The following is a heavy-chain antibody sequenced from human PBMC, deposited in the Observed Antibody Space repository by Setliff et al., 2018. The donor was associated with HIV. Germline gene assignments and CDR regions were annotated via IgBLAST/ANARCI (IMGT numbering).Heavy chain of an antibody. CDR2: VNHSGST. CDR1: GGSISTSSYY. Sequence: PSETLSLTCNVSGGSISTSSYYWGWIRQPPGKGLEWIGEVNHSGSTNYNPSLKSRVTISVDTSKNQFSLKLSSVTAADTAVYYCARGRRITMIRGIIPFTYWGQGTLVTVSS. D-gene: IGHD3-10*01. J-gene: IGHJ4*02. CDR3: ARGRRITMIRGIIPFTY. V-gene: IGHV4-39*07.